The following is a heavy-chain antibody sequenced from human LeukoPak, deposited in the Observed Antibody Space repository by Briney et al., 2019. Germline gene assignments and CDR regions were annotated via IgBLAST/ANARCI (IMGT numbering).Heavy chain of an antibody. CDR3: ARTHGTLTGTGFDY. J-gene: IGHJ4*02. CDR2: ISSSSRSI. Sequence: GGSLRLSCAASGFSFSSHWMHWVRQAPGKGLEWVSSISSSSRSIFYADSVRGRFTTSRDNAKNSLFLQMNSLRAEDTAVYYCARTHGTLTGTGFDYWGQGTLVTVSS. CDR1: GFSFSSHW. V-gene: IGHV3-21*01. D-gene: IGHD1-20*01.